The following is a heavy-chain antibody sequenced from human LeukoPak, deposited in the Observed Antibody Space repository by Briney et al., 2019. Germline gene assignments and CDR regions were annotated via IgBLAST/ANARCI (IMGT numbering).Heavy chain of an antibody. V-gene: IGHV4-61*02. CDR1: GGSIGRGNYY. Sequence: SQTLSLTCTVSGGSIGRGNYYWSWIRQPAGKGLEWIGRLYATGNTNYSPSLARRVTISVDTSKNQFSLKLSSVTAADTAVYYCARDRIDFDYWGQGTLVTVSS. D-gene: IGHD2-21*01. J-gene: IGHJ4*02. CDR2: LYATGNT. CDR3: ARDRIDFDY.